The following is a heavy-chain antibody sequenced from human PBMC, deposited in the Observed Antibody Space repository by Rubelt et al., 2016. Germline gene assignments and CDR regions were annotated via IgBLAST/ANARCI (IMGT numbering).Heavy chain of an antibody. D-gene: IGHD3-3*01. Sequence: STNYNPSLKSRVTISVDTSKNQFSLKLSSVTAADTAVYYCARATKRVGLGYYDFWSGYYAGWDYWGQGTLVTVSS. CDR2: ST. CDR3: ARATKRVGLGYYDFWSGYYAGWDY. V-gene: IGHV4-59*12. J-gene: IGHJ4*02.